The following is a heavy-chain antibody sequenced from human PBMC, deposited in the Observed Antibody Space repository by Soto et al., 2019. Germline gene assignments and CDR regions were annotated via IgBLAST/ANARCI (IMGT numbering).Heavy chain of an antibody. V-gene: IGHV1-46*01. CDR2: INPSGGST. J-gene: IGHJ6*02. CDR3: ARDIVDTAMVVLGMDV. CDR1: GYTFTSYY. D-gene: IGHD5-18*01. Sequence: QVQLVQSGAEVKKPGASVKVSCKASGYTFTSYYMHWVRQAPGQGLEWMGIINPSGGSTSYAQKFRGRVTMTRDMSTSTVYMELSSLRSEDTAVYYCARDIVDTAMVVLGMDVWGQGTTVTVSS.